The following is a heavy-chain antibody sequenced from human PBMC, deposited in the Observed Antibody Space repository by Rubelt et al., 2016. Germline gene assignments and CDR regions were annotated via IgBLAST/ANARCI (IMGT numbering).Heavy chain of an antibody. CDR2: ISYDGSNK. CDR3: ARDREQLASFDA. Sequence: VESGGGVVQPGRSMRLSCAASGFTFSSYAMHWVRQAPGKGLEWVAVISYDGSNKYYADSVKGRFTISRDNSKNTLYLQMNSLRAADTDVYYCARDREQLASFDAWGQGTLVTVSS. CDR1: GFTFSSYA. D-gene: IGHD6-13*01. V-gene: IGHV3-30*04. J-gene: IGHJ4*02.